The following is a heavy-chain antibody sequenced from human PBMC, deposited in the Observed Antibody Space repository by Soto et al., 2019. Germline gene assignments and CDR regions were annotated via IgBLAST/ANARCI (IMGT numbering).Heavy chain of an antibody. CDR1: GFTFSDYA. J-gene: IGHJ2*01. V-gene: IGHV3-23*01. D-gene: IGHD3-16*01. CDR3: AKVAGGLGYFDL. Sequence: EVQLLESGGGLARHGGSLRLSCVASGFTFSDYAMTWVRQAPGKGLEWVATISATGGNIEYTDSLKGRFTISRDNSKNTLYLQLNGLTSDDTAVHYCAKVAGGLGYFDLWGRGTLVTVSS. CDR2: ISATGGNI.